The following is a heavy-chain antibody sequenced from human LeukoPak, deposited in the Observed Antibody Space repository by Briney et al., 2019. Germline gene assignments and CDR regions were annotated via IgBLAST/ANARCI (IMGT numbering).Heavy chain of an antibody. CDR1: GFTVSSDY. D-gene: IGHD3-22*01. Sequence: PGGSLRLSCAASGFTVSSDYMSWVRQAPGKGLEWVSSISTSSGYIFYADSLKGRVTISRDNAKNSLYLQMNSLRAEDTAVYYCARDSKTYYYDLWGQGALVTVSS. CDR3: ARDSKTYYYDL. CDR2: ISTSSGYI. V-gene: IGHV3-21*06. J-gene: IGHJ4*02.